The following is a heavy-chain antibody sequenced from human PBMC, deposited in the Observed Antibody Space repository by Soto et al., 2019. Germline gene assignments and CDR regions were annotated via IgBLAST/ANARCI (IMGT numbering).Heavy chain of an antibody. CDR2: MNPNSGNT. Sequence: GASVKVSCKSSGYTFTSYDINWVRQATGQGLEWMGWMNPNSGNTGYAQKFQGRVTMTRNTSISTAYMELSSLRSEDTAVYYCARERRLPIDGAAGIGEVDPWGQGTLVTVSS. CDR3: ARERRLPIDGAAGIGEVDP. V-gene: IGHV1-8*01. CDR1: GYTFTSYD. J-gene: IGHJ5*02. D-gene: IGHD2-21*01.